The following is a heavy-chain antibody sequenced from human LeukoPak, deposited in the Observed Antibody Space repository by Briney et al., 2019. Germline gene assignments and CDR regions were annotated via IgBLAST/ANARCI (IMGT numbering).Heavy chain of an antibody. J-gene: IGHJ4*02. V-gene: IGHV4-39*07. D-gene: IGHD3-10*01. CDR2: IYYRGST. CDR3: AKDGGYYYGSGSYSPSFDY. Sequence: KPSETLSLTCTVSGGSISSSSYFWGWIRQPPGKGLEWVGSIYYRGSTYYNPSLKSRVTISVDTSKNQFSLKLSSVTAADTAVYYCAKDGGYYYGSGSYSPSFDYWGQGTLVTVSS. CDR1: GGSISSSSYF.